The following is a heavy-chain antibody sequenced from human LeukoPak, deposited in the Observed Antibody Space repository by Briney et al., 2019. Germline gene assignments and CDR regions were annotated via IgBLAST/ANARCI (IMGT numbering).Heavy chain of an antibody. D-gene: IGHD3-22*01. J-gene: IGHJ3*02. CDR3: AKAISGYYSDAFDI. CDR2: ISDDSSFT. Sequence: GGSLRLSCVASGLRFRSYAMNWVRQATGKGLECISTISDDSSFTYYADSVKGRFTISRDNSKNTLYLQMNSLRAEDTAVYYCAKAISGYYSDAFDIWGQGTMVTVSS. CDR1: GLRFRSYA. V-gene: IGHV3-23*01.